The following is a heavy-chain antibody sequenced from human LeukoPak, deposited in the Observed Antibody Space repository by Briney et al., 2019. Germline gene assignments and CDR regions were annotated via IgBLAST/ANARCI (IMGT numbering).Heavy chain of an antibody. CDR2: IYYSGST. CDR3: ARGYGAQWASQFWYFDL. CDR1: GGSISSSSYY. V-gene: IGHV4-39*01. J-gene: IGHJ2*01. D-gene: IGHD5-12*01. Sequence: SETLSLTCTVSGGSISSSSYYWGWIRQPPGKGLEWIGSIYYSGSTYYNPSLKSRVTISVDTSKNQFSLKLSSVTAADTAVYYCARGYGAQWASQFWYFDLWGRGTLVTVSS.